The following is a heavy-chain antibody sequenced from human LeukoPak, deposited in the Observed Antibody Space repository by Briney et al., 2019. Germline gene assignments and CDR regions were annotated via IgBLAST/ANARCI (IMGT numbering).Heavy chain of an antibody. V-gene: IGHV3-7*03. J-gene: IGHJ4*02. CDR2: IKQDGSEN. D-gene: IGHD3/OR15-3a*01. CDR1: GFTFSSYG. CDR3: ARAFGLEPV. Sequence: PGGSLRLSCAASGFTFSSYGMHWVRQAPGKGLEWVANIKQDGSENYYVDSVKGRFTISKDNAKNSLYLQMNSLKTEDTAVYYCARAFGLEPVWGQGTLVTVSS.